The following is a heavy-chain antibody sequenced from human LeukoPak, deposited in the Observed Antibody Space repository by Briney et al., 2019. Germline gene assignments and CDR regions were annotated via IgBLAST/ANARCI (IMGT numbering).Heavy chain of an antibody. D-gene: IGHD3-22*01. CDR3: ARAAYDSSGYLTL. V-gene: IGHV3-48*01. Sequence: GGSLRLSCAASGFTFSSYSMNWVRQAPGKGLEWVSHITASGTAMFYADSVKGRFTISRDSSKNTLYLQMNSLRAEDTALYYCARAAYDSSGYLTLWGQGTLVTVSS. J-gene: IGHJ4*02. CDR1: GFTFSSYS. CDR2: ITASGTAM.